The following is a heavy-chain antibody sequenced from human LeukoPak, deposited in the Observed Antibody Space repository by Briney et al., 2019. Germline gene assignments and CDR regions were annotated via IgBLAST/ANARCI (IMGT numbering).Heavy chain of an antibody. Sequence: SETLSLTCTVSGGSISSGGYYWSWIRQHPGKGLEWIGYIYYSGSTYYNPSLKSRVTISADTSKNQFSLKLSSVTAADTAVYYCARVPRIYYYYYMDVWGKGTTVTVSS. CDR3: ARVPRIYYYYYMDV. CDR1: GGSISSGGYY. V-gene: IGHV4-31*03. J-gene: IGHJ6*03. CDR2: IYYSGST.